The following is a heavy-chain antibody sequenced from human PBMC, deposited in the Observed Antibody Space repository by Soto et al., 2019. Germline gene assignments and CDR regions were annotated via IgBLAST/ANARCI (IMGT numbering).Heavy chain of an antibody. CDR2: ISAYNGNT. J-gene: IGHJ6*02. V-gene: IGHV1-18*01. D-gene: IGHD2-8*01. CDR1: GYTFASYG. Sequence: QVQLVQSGAEVKKPGASVKVSCKASGYTFASYGISWVRQAPGQGLEWMGWISAYNGNTNYAQKFQGRVTMTTDTXTSTAYMELRSLRSDDTAVYYCARGGTYCTNGVCSFSGMDVWGQGTTVTVSS. CDR3: ARGGTYCTNGVCSFSGMDV.